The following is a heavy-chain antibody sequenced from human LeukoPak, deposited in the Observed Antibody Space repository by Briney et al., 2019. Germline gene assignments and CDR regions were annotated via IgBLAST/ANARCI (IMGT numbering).Heavy chain of an antibody. V-gene: IGHV4-59*12. J-gene: IGHJ4*02. CDR2: IYYSGST. CDR1: GGSISSYY. CDR3: ARESPYYGSGSYSD. D-gene: IGHD3-10*01. Sequence: SETLSLTCTVSGGSISSYYWSWIRQPPGKGLEWIGYIYYSGSTNYNPSLKSRVTISVDTSKNQFSLKLSSVTAADTAVYYCARESPYYGSGSYSDWGQGTLVTVSS.